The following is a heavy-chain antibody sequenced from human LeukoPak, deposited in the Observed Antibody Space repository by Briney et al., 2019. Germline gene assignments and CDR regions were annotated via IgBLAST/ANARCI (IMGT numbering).Heavy chain of an antibody. CDR1: GVRFDDYG. CDR3: TRVEETATTAAIIRKYSYYYYYMDV. CDR2: INWKGIRT. Sequence: GGSLRLSCAASGVRFDDYGMTWVRQAPGKGLEGVSGINWKGIRTDYADSVKGRFTISRDNAKNSLYLQMSSLRAEDTAVYYCTRVEETATTAAIIRKYSYYYYYMDVWGKGNTVTVSS. D-gene: IGHD4-11*01. V-gene: IGHV3-20*04. J-gene: IGHJ6*03.